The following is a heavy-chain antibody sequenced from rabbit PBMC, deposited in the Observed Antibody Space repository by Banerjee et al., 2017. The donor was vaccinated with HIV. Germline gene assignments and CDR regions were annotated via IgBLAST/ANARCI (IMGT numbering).Heavy chain of an antibody. CDR1: GFSFSNKYV. CDR3: ARDLAAVIGWNFNL. V-gene: IGHV1S45*01. J-gene: IGHJ4*01. CDR2: IYAGSSGST. D-gene: IGHD1-1*01. Sequence: QQQLEESGGGLVKPEGSLTLSCTASGFSFSNKYVMCWVRQAPGKGLEWIACIYAGSSGSTYYASWVNGRFTISRSTSLNTVTLQMTSLTAADTATYFCARDLAAVIGWNFNLWGQGTLVTVS.